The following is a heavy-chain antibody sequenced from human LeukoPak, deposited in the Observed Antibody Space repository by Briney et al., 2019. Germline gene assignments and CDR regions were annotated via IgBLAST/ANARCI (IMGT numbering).Heavy chain of an antibody. Sequence: PGGSLRLSCAASGFTFSSYWMSWVRQAPGKGLEWVANIKQDGSEKYYVDSVKGRFTISRDNAKNSLYLQMNSLRAGDTAVYCCARDRCSSTSCYPDNYCYYGMDVWGQGTTVTVSS. D-gene: IGHD2-2*01. V-gene: IGHV3-7*01. CDR1: GFTFSSYW. J-gene: IGHJ6*02. CDR3: ARDRCSSTSCYPDNYCYYGMDV. CDR2: IKQDGSEK.